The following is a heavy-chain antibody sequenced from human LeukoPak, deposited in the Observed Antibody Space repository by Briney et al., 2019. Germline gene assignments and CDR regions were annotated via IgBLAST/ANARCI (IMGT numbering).Heavy chain of an antibody. J-gene: IGHJ4*02. V-gene: IGHV3-23*01. CDR1: GFTFSSYA. CDR2: ISGSGGST. Sequence: GGSLRLSCAASGFTFSSYAMSWVRQAPGKGLEWVSAISGSGGSTYYADSVKGRFTISRDNSENTLYLQMNSLRAEDTAVYYCAKLSYYDSKGYFDYWGQGTLVTVSS. CDR3: AKLSYYDSKGYFDY. D-gene: IGHD3-22*01.